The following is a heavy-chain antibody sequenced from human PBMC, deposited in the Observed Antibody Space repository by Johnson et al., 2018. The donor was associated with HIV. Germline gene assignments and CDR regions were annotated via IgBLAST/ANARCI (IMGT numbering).Heavy chain of an antibody. CDR3: ANWAYYYGSGYAFDI. D-gene: IGHD3-10*01. J-gene: IGHJ3*02. Sequence: VQLVESGGGLVKPGGSLRLSCAASGFTVSSNYMSWVRQAPGKGLDWVSVIYSGGSTYYADSLKDRFTLSRDNYNNTLYLQMNSLRAEDTAVYYCANWAYYYGSGYAFDIWGQGTMVIVSS. V-gene: IGHV3-66*01. CDR2: IYSGGST. CDR1: GFTVSSNY.